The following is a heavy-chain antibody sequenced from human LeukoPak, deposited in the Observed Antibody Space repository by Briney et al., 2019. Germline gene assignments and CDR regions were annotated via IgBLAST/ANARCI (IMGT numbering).Heavy chain of an antibody. CDR3: ARNSSGFKLGDAFDI. CDR2: INGGAYST. D-gene: IGHD3-22*01. CDR1: GFTFSSYA. Sequence: GGSLRLSCAASGFTFSSYAMTWVRQAPGKGLEWISAINGGAYSTSYADSVKGRFTISRDNSKNTLYLQMNSLRAEDTAVYYCARNSSGFKLGDAFDIWGQGTMLTVSS. J-gene: IGHJ3*02. V-gene: IGHV3-23*01.